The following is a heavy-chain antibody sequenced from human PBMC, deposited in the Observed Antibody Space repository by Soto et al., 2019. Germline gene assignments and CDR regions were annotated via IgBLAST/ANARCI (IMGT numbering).Heavy chain of an antibody. D-gene: IGHD4-17*01. CDR3: GRDKLTTVTTNPYAFDI. CDR2: ISYDGNNK. V-gene: IGHV3-30*03. J-gene: IGHJ3*02. CDR1: GFTFSSYY. Sequence: GGSLRLSCAASGFTFSSYYMHWVRQAPGKGLEWVAVISYDGNNKYYEDSVKGRFTISRDNSKNTLYLEMNSLRDEDTAVYYCGRDKLTTVTTNPYAFDIWGQGTMVTVSS.